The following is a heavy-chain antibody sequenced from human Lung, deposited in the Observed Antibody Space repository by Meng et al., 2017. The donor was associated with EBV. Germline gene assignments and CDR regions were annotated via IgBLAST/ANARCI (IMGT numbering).Heavy chain of an antibody. CDR2: IHHGGST. V-gene: IGHV4-39*01. CDR1: DDSIANDNYF. CDR3: ARRAVSFFDH. Sequence: HLPPQESGPGLVKPSETLPLTCIVSDDSIANDNYFWDWIRQPPGKGLEWIGSIHHGGSTYYNPSLKSRLTISADTSKNQFSLKLSSVTAADTAVYYCARRAVSFFDHWGQGTLVTVSS. J-gene: IGHJ4*02. D-gene: IGHD1-26*01.